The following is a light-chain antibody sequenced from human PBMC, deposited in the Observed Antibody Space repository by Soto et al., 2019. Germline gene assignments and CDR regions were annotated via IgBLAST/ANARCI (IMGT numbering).Light chain of an antibody. V-gene: IGKV1-39*01. J-gene: IGKJ2*01. Sequence: DIQMTQSPSSLSASVGGRVTIICRASQNINSFLNWYQQKPGRAPKLLIYTASSLQSGVPSRFSGGGSGTDFTLTISSLQPEDFATYYSEQSHDTPHTFGQGTKLEI. CDR3: EQSHDTPHT. CDR1: QNINSF. CDR2: TAS.